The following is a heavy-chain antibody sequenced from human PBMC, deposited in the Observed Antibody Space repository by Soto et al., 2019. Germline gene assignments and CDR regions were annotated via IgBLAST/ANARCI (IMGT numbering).Heavy chain of an antibody. CDR2: TYYRSKWYI. CDR1: GDSVSSKSAD. V-gene: IGHV6-1*01. CDR3: TRGIGYIDS. Sequence: SQTLSLTCAISGDSVSSKSADWSWIRQSPSRGLEWLGRTYYRSKWYIEYAVSVKGRIIINPDTSKNQFSLQLQSVTPEDTAVYYCTRGIGYIDSWSQGTLVTVSS. J-gene: IGHJ4*02. D-gene: IGHD5-12*01.